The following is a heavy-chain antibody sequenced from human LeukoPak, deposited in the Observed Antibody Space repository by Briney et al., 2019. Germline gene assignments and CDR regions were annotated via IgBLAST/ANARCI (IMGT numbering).Heavy chain of an antibody. J-gene: IGHJ4*02. CDR3: AKERREQSLDNYFDY. D-gene: IGHD1-26*01. V-gene: IGHV3-23*01. CDR1: GFTFSNYA. Sequence: GGPLRLSCVASGFTFSNYAMSWVRLAPGRGLEWVSVISTSGLTTFYADSVRGRFTISRDNPKNTLYLQVNSLRVEDTAVYYCAKERREQSLDNYFDYWGQGTLVTVSS. CDR2: ISTSGLTT.